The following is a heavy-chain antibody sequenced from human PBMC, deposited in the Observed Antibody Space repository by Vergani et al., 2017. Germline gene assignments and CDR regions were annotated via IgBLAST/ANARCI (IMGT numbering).Heavy chain of an antibody. V-gene: IGHV4-39*01. D-gene: IGHD6-19*01. CDR2: IYYSWST. CDR3: ARHSTEEWLVKLGWIDP. CDR1: GASIRSSNYY. J-gene: IGHJ5*02. Sequence: QLQLQESGPGLVKPSATLSLTCSVSGASIRSSNYYWGWIRQPPGKGLEWIASIYYSWSTYYNPSLKSRVTISVDTSTNQFSLKLSSVTAADTAVYFCARHSTEEWLVKLGWIDPWGQGILVTVSS.